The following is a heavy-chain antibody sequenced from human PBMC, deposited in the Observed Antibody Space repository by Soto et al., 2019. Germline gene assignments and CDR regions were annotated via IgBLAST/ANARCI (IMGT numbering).Heavy chain of an antibody. CDR3: ARARFYFDY. Sequence: EVQLVESGGGLVQPGGSLRLSCAASGFTFSSYSMNWVRQAPGKGLEWVSYISSSSTIYYADSVKGRFTISRDNAKNSLYLQMNSLRDEDTAVYYCARARFYFDYWGQGTLVTVSS. CDR1: GFTFSSYS. V-gene: IGHV3-48*02. J-gene: IGHJ4*02. CDR2: ISSSSTI.